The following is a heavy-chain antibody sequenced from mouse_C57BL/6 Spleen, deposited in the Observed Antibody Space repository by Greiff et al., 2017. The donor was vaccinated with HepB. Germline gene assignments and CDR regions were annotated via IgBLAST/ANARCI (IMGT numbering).Heavy chain of an antibody. CDR1: GYSFTGYY. V-gene: IGHV1-42*01. CDR2: INPSTGGT. D-gene: IGHD1-1*01. Sequence: EVQLQHSGPELVKPGASVKISCKASGYSFTGYYMNWVKQSPEKSLEWIGEINPSTGGTTYNQKFKAKATLTVDKSSSTAYMQLKSLTSEDSAVYYCATHYYGSSYYAMDYWGQGTSVTVSS. CDR3: ATHYYGSSYYAMDY. J-gene: IGHJ4*01.